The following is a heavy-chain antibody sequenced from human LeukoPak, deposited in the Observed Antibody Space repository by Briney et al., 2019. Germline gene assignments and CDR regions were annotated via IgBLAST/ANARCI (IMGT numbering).Heavy chain of an antibody. V-gene: IGHV4-39*01. CDR2: IYYSGST. J-gene: IGHJ4*02. CDR1: GGSISSSSYY. CDR3: ARRVSSSSWNY. D-gene: IGHD6-6*01. Sequence: PSETLSLTCTVSGGSISSSSYYWGWIRQPPGKGLEWIGSIYYSGSTYYNPSLKSRVTISVDTSKNRFSLKLSSVTAADTAVYYCARRVSSSSWNYWGQGTLVTVSS.